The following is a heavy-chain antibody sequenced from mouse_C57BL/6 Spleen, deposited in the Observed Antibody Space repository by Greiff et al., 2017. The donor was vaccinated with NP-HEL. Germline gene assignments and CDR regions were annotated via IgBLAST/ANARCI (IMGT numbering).Heavy chain of an antibody. CDR1: GYAFSSSW. V-gene: IGHV1-82*01. J-gene: IGHJ4*01. CDR3: ARGDYYSKKDYAMDY. CDR2: IYPGDGDT. D-gene: IGHD2-5*01. Sequence: QVQLKESGPELVKPGASVKISCKASGYAFSSSWMNWVKQRPGKGLEWIGRIYPGDGDTNYNGKFKGKATLTADKSSSTAYMQLSSLTSEDSAVYFCARGDYYSKKDYAMDYWGQGTSVTVSS.